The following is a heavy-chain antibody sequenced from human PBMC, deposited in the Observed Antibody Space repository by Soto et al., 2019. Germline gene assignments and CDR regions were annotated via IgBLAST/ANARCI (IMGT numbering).Heavy chain of an antibody. CDR1: GHTFTNYQ. CDR3: ARGGEGRLFGLLPFDY. J-gene: IGHJ4*02. Sequence: QLQLVQSGAEVKEPGASVKVSCKASGHTFTNYQMHWVRQAPGQGLERMGIINPSVGSSSYAQKCRGRVTMTRETSSNTVYMELSSLRFADTAVYFCARGGEGRLFGLLPFDYWGQGTLVTVSS. D-gene: IGHD3-16*01. V-gene: IGHV1-46*01. CDR2: INPSVGSS.